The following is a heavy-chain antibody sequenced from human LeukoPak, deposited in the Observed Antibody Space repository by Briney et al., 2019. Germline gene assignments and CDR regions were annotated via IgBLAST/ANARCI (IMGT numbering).Heavy chain of an antibody. Sequence: GASVKVSCKASGYTFTNNDINWVRQATGQGIEWMGGVSPDSGDTGYAPNFRGRVTMTTDTSINTAYMELTSLTSEDTAIYYCTRGRAAGDWGQGTLVTVSS. J-gene: IGHJ4*02. D-gene: IGHD6-19*01. CDR2: VSPDSGDT. V-gene: IGHV1-8*01. CDR3: TRGRAAGD. CDR1: GYTFTNND.